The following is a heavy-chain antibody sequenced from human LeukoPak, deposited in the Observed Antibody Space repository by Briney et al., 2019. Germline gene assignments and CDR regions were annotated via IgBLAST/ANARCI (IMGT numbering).Heavy chain of an antibody. V-gene: IGHV3-7*03. CDR1: GFTFSSYW. J-gene: IGHJ5*01. CDR2: IKQDGSEE. D-gene: IGHD6-13*01. CDR3: AKASPPGYSSNWYDY. Sequence: GGSLRLSCAASGFTFSSYWMSWVRQAPGKGLEWVANIKQDGSEEYYVDSVKGRFTISKDNAKNSLYLQMNSLRAEDTAVYYCAKASPPGYSSNWYDYWGQGALVTVSS.